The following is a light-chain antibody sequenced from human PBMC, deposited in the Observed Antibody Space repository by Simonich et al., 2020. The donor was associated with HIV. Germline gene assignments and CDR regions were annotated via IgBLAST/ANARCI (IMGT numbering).Light chain of an antibody. V-gene: IGKV4-1*01. CDR1: QSVLYSSNNKNY. CDR2: WAS. CDR3: QQYYSTLWT. J-gene: IGKJ1*01. Sequence: DIVMTQSPDSLAVSLGGRATIPCKSSQSVLYSSNNKNYLAWYQKKPGQPPKLLIYWASTREAGVPDRFSGSGYGTDFTLTISSLQAEDVAVYYCQQYYSTLWTFGQGTKVEIK.